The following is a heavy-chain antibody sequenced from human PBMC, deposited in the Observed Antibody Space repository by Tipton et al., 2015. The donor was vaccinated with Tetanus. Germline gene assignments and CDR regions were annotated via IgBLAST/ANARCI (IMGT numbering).Heavy chain of an antibody. V-gene: IGHV4-39*01. CDR2: IYYSGRT. CDR1: GGSISSSSYY. D-gene: IGHD1-26*01. Sequence: TLSLTCTVSGGSISSSSYYWGWIRQPPGKGLEWIGSIYYSGRTYYNPSLKSRVTISVDTSKNQFSLKLSSVTAADTAVYYCARQDTVGATKFDYWGQGTLVTVSS. CDR3: ARQDTVGATKFDY. J-gene: IGHJ4*02.